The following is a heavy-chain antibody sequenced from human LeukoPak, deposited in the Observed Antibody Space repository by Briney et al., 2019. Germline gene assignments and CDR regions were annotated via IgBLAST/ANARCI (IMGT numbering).Heavy chain of an antibody. CDR3: TTVGYDYVWGSYRPYAFDI. J-gene: IGHJ3*02. CDR2: IKSKTDGGTT. Sequence: GGSLRLSCAASGFSFSNAWMSWVRPAPGKGLEWVGRIKSKTDGGTTDYAAPVKGRFTISRDDSKNTLYLQMNSLKTEDTAVYYCTTVGYDYVWGSYRPYAFDIWGQGTMVTVSS. CDR1: GFSFSNAW. V-gene: IGHV3-15*01. D-gene: IGHD3-16*02.